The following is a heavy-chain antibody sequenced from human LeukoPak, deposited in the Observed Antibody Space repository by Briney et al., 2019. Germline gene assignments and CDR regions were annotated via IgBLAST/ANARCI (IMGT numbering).Heavy chain of an antibody. CDR1: GFTFSSYA. D-gene: IGHD1-26*01. CDR3: ARALQWELQRLDY. J-gene: IGHJ4*02. V-gene: IGHV3-30-3*01. Sequence: GGSLRLSCAASGFTFSSYAMHWVRQAPGKGLEWVAVISYDGSNKYYADSAKGRFTISRDNSKNTLYLQMNSLRAEDTAVYYCARALQWELQRLDYWGQGTLVTVSS. CDR2: ISYDGSNK.